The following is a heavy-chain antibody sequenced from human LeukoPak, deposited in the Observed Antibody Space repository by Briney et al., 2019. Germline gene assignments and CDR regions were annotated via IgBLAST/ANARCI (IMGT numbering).Heavy chain of an antibody. J-gene: IGHJ6*03. V-gene: IGHV3-20*04. CDR3: ARVGWSGYLYYMDV. Sequence: GGSLRLSCAASGFTFNDYGMSWVRQPPGKGLECVSAINWNGGSTGYAGSVEGRFTISRDNAKNSLYLQMDSLRVEDTALYYCARVGWSGYLYYMDVWGKGTTVTVS. CDR1: GFTFNDYG. D-gene: IGHD3-3*01. CDR2: INWNGGST.